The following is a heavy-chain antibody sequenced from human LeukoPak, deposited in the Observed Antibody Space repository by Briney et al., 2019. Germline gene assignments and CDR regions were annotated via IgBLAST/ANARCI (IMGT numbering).Heavy chain of an antibody. D-gene: IGHD4-23*01. CDR2: ISYDGSNK. J-gene: IGHJ4*02. Sequence: PGGSLRLSCAASGFTFSNYWMAWVRQAPGKGPEWVAFISYDGSNKYYADSVKGRSTISRDNSKNTLYLQMNSLRAEDTAVYYCARDGGGYGGPDYWGQGTLVTVSS. V-gene: IGHV3-30*03. CDR1: GFTFSNYW. CDR3: ARDGGGYGGPDY.